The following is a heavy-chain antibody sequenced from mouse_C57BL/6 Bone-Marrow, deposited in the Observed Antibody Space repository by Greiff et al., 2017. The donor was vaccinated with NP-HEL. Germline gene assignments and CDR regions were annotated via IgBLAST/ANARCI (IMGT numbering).Heavy chain of an antibody. CDR1: GYTFTSYG. Sequence: LVESGAELARPGASVKLSCKASGYTFTSYGISWVKQRTGQGLEWIGEIYPRSGNTYYNEKFKGKATLTADKSSSTAYMELRSLTSEDSAVYFCARDYGNWYFDVWGTGTTVTVSS. V-gene: IGHV1-81*01. CDR3: ARDYGNWYFDV. J-gene: IGHJ1*03. CDR2: IYPRSGNT. D-gene: IGHD1-1*01.